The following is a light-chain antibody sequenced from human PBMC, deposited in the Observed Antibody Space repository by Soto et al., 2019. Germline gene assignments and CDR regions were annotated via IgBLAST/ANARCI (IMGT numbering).Light chain of an antibody. Sequence: SYELTQPPSVSVAPGKTARITCGGNNIGSKSVHWYQQKPGQAPVLVIYYDSDRPSGIPERFSGSNSGNTATLTISRVEAGDEADYYCQVWDSRSDHPLFGGGTKLTVL. CDR1: NIGSKS. J-gene: IGLJ2*01. V-gene: IGLV3-21*04. CDR3: QVWDSRSDHPL. CDR2: YDS.